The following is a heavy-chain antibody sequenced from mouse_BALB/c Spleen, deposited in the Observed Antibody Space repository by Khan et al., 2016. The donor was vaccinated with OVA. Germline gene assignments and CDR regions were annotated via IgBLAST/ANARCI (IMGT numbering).Heavy chain of an antibody. Sequence: QVQLKQSGGDLMKPGASVKISCKATGYTFSSYWIEWVKQRPGHGLEWIGQIFPGSVSTTYNEKFKGKATFTADTSSNTDYMQLSSLTSEDSAVYYCARGGYGGFAYWGQGTLVTVSA. V-gene: IGHV1-9*01. CDR2: IFPGSVST. CDR3: ARGGYGGFAY. J-gene: IGHJ3*01. CDR1: GYTFSSYW. D-gene: IGHD2-2*01.